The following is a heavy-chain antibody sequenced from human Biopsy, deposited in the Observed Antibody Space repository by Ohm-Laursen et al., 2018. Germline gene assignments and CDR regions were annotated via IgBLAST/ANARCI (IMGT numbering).Heavy chain of an antibody. CDR3: AKARVAIRYFDI. J-gene: IGHJ2*01. CDR2: ITWNSGTI. V-gene: IGHV3-9*01. D-gene: IGHD2-15*01. Sequence: SLRLSCTASGFIFDDYAMHWVRQALGKGLEWVSSITWNSGTIDYADSVKGRFTISRDNAKNSLYLQMNSLRAGDTALYYCAKARVAIRYFDIWGRGTLVTVSS. CDR1: GFIFDDYA.